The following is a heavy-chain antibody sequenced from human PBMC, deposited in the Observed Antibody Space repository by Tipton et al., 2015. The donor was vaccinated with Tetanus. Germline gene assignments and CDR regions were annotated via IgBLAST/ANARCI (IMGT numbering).Heavy chain of an antibody. D-gene: IGHD1-26*01. J-gene: IGHJ4*02. CDR3: ARRRGVYSGIYFDY. Sequence: TLSLTCTVSGGSISSGDYYWSWIRQPPGKGLEWIGYIYYSGSTYYNPSLKSRVTISVDTSKNQFSLKLSSVTAADTAVYYCARRRGVYSGIYFDYWGQGARVTFSS. CDR2: IYYSGST. V-gene: IGHV4-30-4*01. CDR1: GGSISSGDYY.